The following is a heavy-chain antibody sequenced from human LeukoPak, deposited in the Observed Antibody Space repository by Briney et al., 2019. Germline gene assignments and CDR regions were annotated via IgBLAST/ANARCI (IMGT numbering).Heavy chain of an antibody. CDR1: GGSVSSGSYY. Sequence: PSETLSLTCTVSGGSVSSGSYYWSWIRQSPGKGLEWIGSVYYGRTTYYNPSLDGRVTVSLDTSANQFSLQLNSVTAADTAVYYCVRHDGRGGATMGAFDSWGQGSLVTVSS. V-gene: IGHV4-39*01. D-gene: IGHD5-12*01. CDR2: VYYGRTT. J-gene: IGHJ5*01. CDR3: VRHDGRGGATMGAFDS.